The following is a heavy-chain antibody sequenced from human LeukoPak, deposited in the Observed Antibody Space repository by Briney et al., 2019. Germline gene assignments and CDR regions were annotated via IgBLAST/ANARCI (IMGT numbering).Heavy chain of an antibody. CDR3: ARDYYGYYFDY. J-gene: IGHJ4*02. D-gene: IGHD1-26*01. CDR1: GFTFSTYR. V-gene: IGHV3-74*01. CDR2: INSDGSST. Sequence: GGSLRLSCAASGFTFSTYRMHWVRQAPGKGLVWVSRINSDGSSTNYADSVEGRFTISRDNAKNTLYLQMDSLRVEDTAVYYCARDYYGYYFDYWGQGTLVTVSS.